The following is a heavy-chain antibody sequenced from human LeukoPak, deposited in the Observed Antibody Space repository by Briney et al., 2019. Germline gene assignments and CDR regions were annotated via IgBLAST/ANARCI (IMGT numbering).Heavy chain of an antibody. J-gene: IGHJ4*02. CDR1: GGSFSGYY. CDR2: INHSGST. D-gene: IGHD3-22*01. Sequence: SETLSLTCAVYGGSFSGYYWSWIRQPPGKGLEWIGEINHSGSTNYNPSLKSRVTISVDTSKNQFSLKLSSVTAADTAVYYCARGEDYDSSGYYGYWGQGTLVTVSS. V-gene: IGHV4-34*01. CDR3: ARGEDYDSSGYYGY.